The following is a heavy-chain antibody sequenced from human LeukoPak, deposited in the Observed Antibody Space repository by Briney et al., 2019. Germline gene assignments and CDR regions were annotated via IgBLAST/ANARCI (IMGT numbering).Heavy chain of an antibody. CDR3: ARDPYVVPGYFDY. J-gene: IGHJ4*02. D-gene: IGHD3-16*01. Sequence: SETLSLTCTVSGGSVSSGSYYWSWLRQPPGKGLEWIGSIYYSGGTNYNPSLKSRVTISVDTSKNQFSLKLSSVTAADTAVYYCARDPYVVPGYFDYWGQGTLVTVSS. V-gene: IGHV4-61*01. CDR1: GGSVSSGSYY. CDR2: IYYSGGT.